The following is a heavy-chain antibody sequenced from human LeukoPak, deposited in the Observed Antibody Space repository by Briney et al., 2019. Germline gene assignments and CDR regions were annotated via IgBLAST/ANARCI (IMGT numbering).Heavy chain of an antibody. V-gene: IGHV4-38-2*02. D-gene: IGHD3-22*01. J-gene: IGHJ5*02. CDR1: GYSISSGYY. CDR3: ARGGYYYDENWFDP. Sequence: SETLSLTCTVSGYSISSGYYWGWIRQPPGKGLEWTGSIYHSGSTYYNPSLKSRVTISVDTSKNQFSLKLSSVTAADTAVYYCARGGYYYDENWFDPWGQGTLVTVSS. CDR2: IYHSGST.